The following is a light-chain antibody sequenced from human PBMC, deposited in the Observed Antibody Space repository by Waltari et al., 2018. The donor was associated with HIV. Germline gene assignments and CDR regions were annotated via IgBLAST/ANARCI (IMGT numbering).Light chain of an antibody. CDR2: DNN. CDR3: GTWDRSLSAAV. CDR1: TSTIGNDY. V-gene: IGLV1-51*01. Sequence: QSVLTQPPSVSAAPGQKVTIACSGSTSTIGNDYVSWYQHVPGAAPRLLIYDNNKRPSGIPDRFSGSRSGTSATLGITGLQTGDEAHYYCGTWDRSLSAAVFGGGTKLTVL. J-gene: IGLJ3*02.